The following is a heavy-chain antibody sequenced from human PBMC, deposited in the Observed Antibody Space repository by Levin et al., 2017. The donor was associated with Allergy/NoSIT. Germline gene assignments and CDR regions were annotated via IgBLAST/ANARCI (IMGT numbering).Heavy chain of an antibody. CDR3: ARDQKDSTGYYWDY. CDR1: GFTFSNYA. J-gene: IGHJ4*02. V-gene: IGHV3-23*01. CDR2: ISGSGDTT. Sequence: GESLKISCVAPGFTFSNYAMSWVRQTAGKGLEFVSAISGSGDTTYYPDSMKGHFTISRDNSKNTLYLQMNSLRAEDAALYYCARDQKDSTGYYWDYWGQGTLVTVSS. D-gene: IGHD3-22*01.